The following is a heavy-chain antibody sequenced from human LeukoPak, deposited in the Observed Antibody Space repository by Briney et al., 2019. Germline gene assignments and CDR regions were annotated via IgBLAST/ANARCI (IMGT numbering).Heavy chain of an antibody. D-gene: IGHD2-2*01. CDR1: GFTFSSYA. CDR3: AKGVVVAPDVTPFDY. CDR2: ISGRGASK. V-gene: IGHV3-23*01. J-gene: IGHJ4*02. Sequence: GGSLRLSCAASGFTFSSYAMSWVRQAPGKGLEWVSGISGRGASKYYADSVKGRFTISRDNSKNTLYLQMNSLRAEDTAVYYCAKGVVVAPDVTPFDYWGQGTLVTVSS.